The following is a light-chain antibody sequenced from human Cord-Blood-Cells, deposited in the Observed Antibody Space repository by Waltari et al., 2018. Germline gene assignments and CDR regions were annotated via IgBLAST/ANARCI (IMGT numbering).Light chain of an antibody. J-gene: IGKJ2*01. CDR3: QQYGSSPT. CDR1: QSVSSSY. Sequence: EIVLTQSPGTLSLSPGERATLSCRVSQSVSSSYLAWYQQKPGQAPRRLIYGASSRATGIPDRFSGSGSGTDFTLTISRLEPEDFAVYYCQQYGSSPTFGQGTKLEIK. CDR2: GAS. V-gene: IGKV3-20*01.